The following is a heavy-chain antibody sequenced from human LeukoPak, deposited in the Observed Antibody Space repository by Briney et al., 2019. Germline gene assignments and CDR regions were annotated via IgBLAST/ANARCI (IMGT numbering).Heavy chain of an antibody. Sequence: SETLSLTCAVYGGSFSGYYWSWIRQPPGKGLEWIGEINHSGSTNYNPSLKSRVTISVDSSKNQFSLRLSSVTAADTAVYYCARESLTWLQSRTSWFDPWGRGTLVTVSS. J-gene: IGHJ5*02. CDR1: GGSFSGYY. CDR2: INHSGST. CDR3: ARESLTWLQSRTSWFDP. V-gene: IGHV4-34*01. D-gene: IGHD5-24*01.